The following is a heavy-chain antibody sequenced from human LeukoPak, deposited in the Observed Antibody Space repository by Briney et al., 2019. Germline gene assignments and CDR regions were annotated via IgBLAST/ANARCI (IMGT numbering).Heavy chain of an antibody. V-gene: IGHV1-18*01. J-gene: IGHJ4*02. Sequence: ASVKVSCKASGYTFTSYDISWVRQAPGQGLEWMGWISASNGNTNYAQILQGRVTLTTDTSTSTAYMELRSLTSDDTAVYYCARDNLYYGSDYWGQGTLVTVSS. CDR1: GYTFTSYD. D-gene: IGHD3-3*01. CDR2: ISASNGNT. CDR3: ARDNLYYGSDY.